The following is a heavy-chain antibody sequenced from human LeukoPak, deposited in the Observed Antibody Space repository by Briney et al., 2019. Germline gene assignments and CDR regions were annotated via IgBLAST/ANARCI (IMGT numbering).Heavy chain of an antibody. V-gene: IGHV1-8*01. J-gene: IGHJ6*02. D-gene: IGHD4-17*01. CDR2: MNPNSGNT. CDR1: GYTFTSYD. Sequence: ASVKVSCKASGYTFTSYDINWVRQAAGQGLEWMGWMNPNSGNTGYAQKFQGRVTMTRNTSISTAYMELSSLRSEDTAVYYCARGGPVDYGDYGGYYYGMDVWGQGTTVTVSS. CDR3: ARGGPVDYGDYGGYYYGMDV.